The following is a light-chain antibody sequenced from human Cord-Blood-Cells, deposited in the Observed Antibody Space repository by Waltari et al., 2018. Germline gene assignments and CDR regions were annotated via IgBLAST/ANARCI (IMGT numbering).Light chain of an antibody. CDR2: EVS. CDR1: SSDVGGYNY. CDR3: SSYAGSNNLVV. Sequence: QSALTQPPSASGSPGPSVTISCTGTSSDVGGYNYVSWYQQHPGKAPKLMIYEVSKRPSGVPDRCSGSKSGNTASLTVSGLQAEDEADYYCSSYAGSNNLVVFGGGTKLTVL. J-gene: IGLJ2*01. V-gene: IGLV2-8*01.